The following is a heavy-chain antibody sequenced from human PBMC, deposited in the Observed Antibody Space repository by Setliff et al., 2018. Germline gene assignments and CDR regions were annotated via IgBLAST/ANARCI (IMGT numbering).Heavy chain of an antibody. CDR1: GYSFTFYW. CDR3: ARNRVALYDAFDI. CDR2: IHPSNSDT. D-gene: IGHD5-12*01. J-gene: IGHJ3*02. Sequence: GESLKISCKGSGYSFTFYWIGWVRQMPGKGLEWMGIIHPSNSDTVYSPSFQGQVTISADRSITTAYLQWSSLKASDTAIYYCARNRVALYDAFDIWGQGTMVTVSS. V-gene: IGHV5-51*01.